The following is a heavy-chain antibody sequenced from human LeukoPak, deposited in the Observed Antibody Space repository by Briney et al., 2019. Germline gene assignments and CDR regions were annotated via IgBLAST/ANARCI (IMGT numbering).Heavy chain of an antibody. CDR3: ARDGGDGSSWSYNWFDP. D-gene: IGHD6-13*01. J-gene: IGHJ5*02. V-gene: IGHV4-34*01. CDR2: INHSGST. CDR1: GGSFSGYY. Sequence: SETLSLTCAVYGGSFSGYYWSWIRQPPGKGLEWIGEINHSGSTNYNPSLKSRVTISVDTSKNQFSLKLSSVTAADTAVYYCARDGGDGSSWSYNWFDPWGQGTLVTVSS.